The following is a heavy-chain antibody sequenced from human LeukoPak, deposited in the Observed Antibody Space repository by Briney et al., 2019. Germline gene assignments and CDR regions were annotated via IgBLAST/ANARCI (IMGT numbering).Heavy chain of an antibody. CDR1: GFTFSSYA. J-gene: IGHJ1*01. CDR2: ISGSGGST. D-gene: IGHD6-19*01. V-gene: IGHV3-23*01. CDR3: AKGAAGGAVAGTQYFQH. Sequence: GGSLRLSCAASGFTFSSYAMSWVRQAPGKGLEWVSVISGSGGSTYYADSVKGRFTISRDNSKNTLYLQMNSLRAVDTAVYYCAKGAAGGAVAGTQYFQHWGQGTLVTVSS.